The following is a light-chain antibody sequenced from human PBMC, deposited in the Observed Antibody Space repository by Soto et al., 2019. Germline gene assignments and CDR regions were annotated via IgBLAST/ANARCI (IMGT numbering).Light chain of an antibody. Sequence: SYELTQPPSVSVAPGQTARITCGGNDIGSKTVHWYQQKPGQAPVMVVYDDSARPSGIPERFSGSNSGNTATLTISRVEAGDEADFYCQVWDSTSDLLYVFXTGTKVTVL. CDR1: DIGSKT. V-gene: IGLV3-21*02. J-gene: IGLJ1*01. CDR2: DDS. CDR3: QVWDSTSDLLYV.